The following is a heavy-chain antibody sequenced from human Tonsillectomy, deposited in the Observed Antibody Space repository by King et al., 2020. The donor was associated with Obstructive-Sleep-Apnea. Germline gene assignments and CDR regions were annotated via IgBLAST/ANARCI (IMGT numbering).Heavy chain of an antibody. V-gene: IGHV2-26*01. CDR3: ARTGGGNSGNAFDI. CDR1: GFSLSYARMG. J-gene: IGHJ3*02. Sequence: ITLKESGPGLVKPTETLTLNGNVSGFSLSYARMGVSWIRHPPGKALEGLSHIFLNDENYYSTPLKSRLTSSKYTSKSQVVLTMTNMDPVDTATYYCARTGGGNSGNAFDIWGQGTMVTVSS. D-gene: IGHD4-23*01. CDR2: IFLNDEN.